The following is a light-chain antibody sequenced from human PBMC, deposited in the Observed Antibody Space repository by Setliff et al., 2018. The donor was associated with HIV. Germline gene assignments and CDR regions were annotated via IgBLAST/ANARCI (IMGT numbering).Light chain of an antibody. J-gene: IGLJ2*01. CDR2: DVS. V-gene: IGLV2-14*03. CDR3: ISFATGTTAFEI. Sequence: QSALTHPASVSGSPGQSITISCTGTSSDIGGYNYVSWYQQHPGKAPKLMIYDVSNRPSGVSNRFSGSKSGNTASLTISGLQAEDEADYYCISFATGTTAFEIFGGGTKVTVL. CDR1: SSDIGGYNY.